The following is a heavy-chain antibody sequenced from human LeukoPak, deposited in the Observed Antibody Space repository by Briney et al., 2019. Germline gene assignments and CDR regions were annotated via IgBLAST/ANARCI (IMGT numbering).Heavy chain of an antibody. Sequence: GFLRLSCAASGFTFRSYATHWVRQAPGKGLEWVAVISYDGSNKYYADSVKGRFTISRDNSKNTLYLQMNSLRAEDTAVYYCAKGRYYANYWGQGTLVTVSS. CDR1: GFTFRSYA. V-gene: IGHV3-30-3*01. D-gene: IGHD3-10*01. J-gene: IGHJ4*02. CDR2: ISYDGSNK. CDR3: AKGRYYANY.